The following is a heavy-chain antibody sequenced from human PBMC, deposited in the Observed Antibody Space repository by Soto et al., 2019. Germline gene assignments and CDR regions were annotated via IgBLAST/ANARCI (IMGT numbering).Heavy chain of an antibody. CDR3: TTKLDIVVVPAAMREDYYYMDV. J-gene: IGHJ6*03. Sequence: VQLVESGGGLVKPGGSLRLSCAASGFTFSNAWMSWVRQAPGKGLEWVGRIKSKTDGGTTDYAAPVKGRFTISRDDSKNTLYLQMNSLKTEDTAVYYCTTKLDIVVVPAAMREDYYYMDVWGKGTTVTVSS. CDR2: IKSKTDGGTT. CDR1: GFTFSNAW. D-gene: IGHD2-2*01. V-gene: IGHV3-15*01.